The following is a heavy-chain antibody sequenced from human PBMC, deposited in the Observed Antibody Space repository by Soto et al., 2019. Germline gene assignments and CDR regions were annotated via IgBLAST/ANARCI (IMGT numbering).Heavy chain of an antibody. D-gene: IGHD5-12*01. Sequence: GGSLRLSCAASGFTVSSNYMSWVRQAPGKGLEWVSVIYSGGSTYYADSVKGRFTISRDNSKNTLYLQMNSLRAEDTAVYYCASGVEPKWLRFPISETNFDYWGQGTLVTVSS. CDR2: IYSGGST. V-gene: IGHV3-53*01. J-gene: IGHJ4*02. CDR1: GFTVSSNY. CDR3: ASGVEPKWLRFPISETNFDY.